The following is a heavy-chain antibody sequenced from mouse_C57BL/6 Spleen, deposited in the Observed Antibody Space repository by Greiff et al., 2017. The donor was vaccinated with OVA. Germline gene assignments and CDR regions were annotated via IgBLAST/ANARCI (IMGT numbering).Heavy chain of an antibody. J-gene: IGHJ3*01. CDR3: ARGWGYDAWFAY. D-gene: IGHD2-2*01. Sequence: VMLVESGPELVKPGASVKISCKASGYAFSSSWMNWVKQRPGKGLEWIGRIYPGDGDTNYNGKFKGKATLTADKSSSTAYMQLSSLTAEDSAVYFCARGWGYDAWFAYWGQGTLVTVSA. V-gene: IGHV1-82*01. CDR2: IYPGDGDT. CDR1: GYAFSSSW.